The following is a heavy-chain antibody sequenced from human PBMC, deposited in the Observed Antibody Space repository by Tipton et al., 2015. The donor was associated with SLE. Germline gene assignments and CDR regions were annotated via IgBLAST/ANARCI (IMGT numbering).Heavy chain of an antibody. D-gene: IGHD2-15*01. Sequence: TLSLTCTVSGDSISSSSYYWSWIRQSPGKGLEWIGEINHSGSTNYNPSLKSRVTISVDTSKNQFSLKLSSVTAADTAVYYCARISRAGDWYFDPWGRGTLVTVSS. CDR3: ARISRAGDWYFDP. V-gene: IGHV4-39*07. CDR2: INHSGST. J-gene: IGHJ2*01. CDR1: GDSISSSSYY.